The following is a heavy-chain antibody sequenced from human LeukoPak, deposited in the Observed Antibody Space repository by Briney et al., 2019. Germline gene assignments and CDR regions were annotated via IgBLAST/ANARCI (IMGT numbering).Heavy chain of an antibody. CDR2: ISSSGHTI. V-gene: IGHV3-48*03. CDR3: AELGITMIGGV. Sequence: PGGSLRLSCAASGFTPSSYEMNWVRHAPEGGLGWVSYISSSGHTIYYAYTVKGRFTISRENAKNSLYLQMNSLRAEDTAVYYWAELGITMIGGVWGKGATVTISS. D-gene: IGHD3-10*02. J-gene: IGHJ6*01. CDR1: GFTPSSYE.